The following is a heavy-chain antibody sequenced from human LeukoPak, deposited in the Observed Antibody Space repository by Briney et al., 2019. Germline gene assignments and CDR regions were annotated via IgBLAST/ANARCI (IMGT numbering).Heavy chain of an antibody. CDR2: ISYDGSNK. CDR3: LAPYYFDY. V-gene: IGHV3-30*03. Sequence: PGGSLTLSCAASGFTFSSYGMHWVRQAPGKGLEWVAVISYDGSNKYYADSVKGRFTISRDNSKNTLYLQMNSLRAEDTAVYYCLAPYYFDYWGQGTLVTVSS. J-gene: IGHJ4*02. CDR1: GFTFSSYG.